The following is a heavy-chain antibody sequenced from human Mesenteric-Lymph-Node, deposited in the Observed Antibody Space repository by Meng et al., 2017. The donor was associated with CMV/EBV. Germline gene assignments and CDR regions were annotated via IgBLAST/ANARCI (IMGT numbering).Heavy chain of an antibody. CDR2: ISAYNGNT. CDR3: LRSPATTIYSSTWPDY. J-gene: IGHJ4*02. D-gene: IGHD6-13*01. V-gene: IGHV1-18*01. Sequence: SGYTFTSYGISWVRQAPGQGLEWMGWISAYNGNTNYAQKLQGRVTMTTDTSTTTAYMELRSLRSDDTAVYYCLRSPATTIYSSTWPDYWGQGTLVTVSS. CDR1: GYTFTSYG.